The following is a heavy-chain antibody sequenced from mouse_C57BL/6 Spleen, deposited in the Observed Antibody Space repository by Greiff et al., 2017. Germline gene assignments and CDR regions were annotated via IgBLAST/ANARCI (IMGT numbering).Heavy chain of an antibody. V-gene: IGHV1-82*01. CDR1: GYAFSSSW. CDR3: ARTWDGYFDV. J-gene: IGHJ1*03. CDR2: IYPGDGDT. Sequence: VMLVESGPELVKPGASVKISCKASGYAFSSSWMNWVQQRPGKGLEWIGRIYPGDGDTNYNGKFKGKATLTADKSSSTAYMQLSSLASEDSAVYFCARTWDGYFDVWGTGTTVTVSS. D-gene: IGHD4-1*01.